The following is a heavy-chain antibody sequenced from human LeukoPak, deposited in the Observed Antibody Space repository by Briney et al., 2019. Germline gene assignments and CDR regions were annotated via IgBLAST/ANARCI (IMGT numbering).Heavy chain of an antibody. CDR3: ARVGKAYCSGDCFIDS. D-gene: IGHD2-21*01. CDR2: ISYDGSNK. V-gene: IGHV3-30-3*01. Sequence: GGSLRLSCAASGFTFSDYYMSWIRQAPGKGLEWVALISYDGSNKYYADSVKGRFTISRDNSKNTLYLQMNSLRAEDTAVYYCARVGKAYCSGDCFIDSWGQGTLVTVSS. J-gene: IGHJ4*02. CDR1: GFTFSDYY.